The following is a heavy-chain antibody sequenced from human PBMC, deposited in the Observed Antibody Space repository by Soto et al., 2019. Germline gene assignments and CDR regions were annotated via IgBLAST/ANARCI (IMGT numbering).Heavy chain of an antibody. Sequence: VQLLESGGGLVQPGGSLKLSCVGSGFTFSRHAMTWVRQAPGKGLEWVSTLGTIGAFYADSVKGRFTISRDDSKNTAHLQMNGLRVEDSAIYYCARDLTTHDLWGQGTVVTVSS. CDR1: GFTFSRHA. J-gene: IGHJ5*02. CDR2: LGTIGA. CDR3: ARDLTTHDL. V-gene: IGHV3-23*01.